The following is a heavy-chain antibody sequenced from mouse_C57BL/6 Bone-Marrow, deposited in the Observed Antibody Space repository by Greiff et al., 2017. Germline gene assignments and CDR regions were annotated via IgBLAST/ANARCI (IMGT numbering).Heavy chain of an antibody. Sequence: VQLQQSGPELVKPGASVKISCKASGYAFSSSWMNWVKQRPGKGLEWIGRIYPGGGDTNYSGKFKGKATLTADKSSSTAYMQISGLTSEDSAGDFCARSVANGSVYWGQGTSLTVSS. J-gene: IGHJ2*02. CDR2: IYPGGGDT. V-gene: IGHV1-82*01. D-gene: IGHD1-1*02. CDR3: ARSVANGSVY. CDR1: GYAFSSSW.